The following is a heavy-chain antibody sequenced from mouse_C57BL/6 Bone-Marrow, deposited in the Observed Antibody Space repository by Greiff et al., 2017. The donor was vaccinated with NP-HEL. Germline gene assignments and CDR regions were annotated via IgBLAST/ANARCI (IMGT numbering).Heavy chain of an antibody. CDR1: GYAFSSSW. V-gene: IGHV1-82*01. J-gene: IGHJ2*01. CDR3: AIRDSSGYVDY. CDR2: IYPGDGDT. Sequence: VHLVESGPELVKPGASVKISCKASGYAFSSSWMNWVKQRPGKGLEWIGRIYPGDGDTNYNGKFKGKATLTADKSSSTAYMQLSSLTSEDSAVYFCAIRDSSGYVDYWGQGTTLTVSS. D-gene: IGHD3-2*02.